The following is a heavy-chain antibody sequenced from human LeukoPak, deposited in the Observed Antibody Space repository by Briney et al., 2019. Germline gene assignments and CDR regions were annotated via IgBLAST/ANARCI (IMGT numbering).Heavy chain of an antibody. J-gene: IGHJ4*02. CDR2: IFPGDSDT. CDR3: ARLLRGSSWYYFDY. D-gene: IGHD6-13*01. CDR1: GFTFSSYS. Sequence: GGSLRLSCAASGFTFSSYSMNWVRQMPGKGLEWMGIIFPGDSDTRYSPSFQGQVTISADKSISTAYLQWSSLKASDTAMYYCARLLRGSSWYYFDYWGQGTLVTVSS. V-gene: IGHV5-51*01.